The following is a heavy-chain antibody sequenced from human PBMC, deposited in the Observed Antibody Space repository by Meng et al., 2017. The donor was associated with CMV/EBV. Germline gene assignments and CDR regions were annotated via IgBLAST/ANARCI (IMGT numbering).Heavy chain of an antibody. V-gene: IGHV1-18*01. Sequence: YTFSSDGISWLRQAPGQGLEWMGWISAYNCNTNYAQKLQGRGTMTTDTSTSTAYMELRSLRSDDTAVYYCARAAYCGGDCYPNFDYWGQGTLVTVSS. CDR2: ISAYNCNT. D-gene: IGHD2-21*01. J-gene: IGHJ4*02. CDR3: ARAAYCGGDCYPNFDY. CDR1: YTFSSDG.